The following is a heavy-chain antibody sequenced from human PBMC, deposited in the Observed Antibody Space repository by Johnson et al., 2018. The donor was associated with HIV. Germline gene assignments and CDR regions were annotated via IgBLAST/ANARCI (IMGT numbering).Heavy chain of an antibody. V-gene: IGHV3-23*04. J-gene: IGHJ3*02. CDR2: VSCGGAST. Sequence: VQLVESGGGLVQPGGSLRLSCAASGFTFITYAMSWVRQAPGQGLEWVSSVSCGGASTYYADSLTGRFPISRDNSKKTLYLQMHSLRAEDTAVYYCAKWGLAPRGGSAFDIWGQGTMVTVSS. CDR3: AKWGLAPRGGSAFDI. CDR1: GFTFITYA. D-gene: IGHD6-6*01.